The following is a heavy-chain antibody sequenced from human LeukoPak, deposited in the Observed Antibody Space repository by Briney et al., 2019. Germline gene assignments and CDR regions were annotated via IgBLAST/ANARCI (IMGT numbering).Heavy chain of an antibody. CDR3: ARTIRGY. Sequence: PGGSLRLSCIASGFTFSNYWMSWVRQAPGKGLEWVANIKEDGSEKYYVDSVKGRFTISRGNAKNSLYLQMNSLRAEDTAVYYCARTIRGYWGQGTLVTVSS. J-gene: IGHJ4*02. D-gene: IGHD3-10*01. CDR2: IKEDGSEK. CDR1: GFTFSNYW. V-gene: IGHV3-7*01.